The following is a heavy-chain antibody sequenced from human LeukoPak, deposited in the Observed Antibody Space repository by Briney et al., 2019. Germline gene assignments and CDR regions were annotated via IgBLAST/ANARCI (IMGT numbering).Heavy chain of an antibody. CDR3: ANGLVVVVPAA. CDR2: ISGSGGGT. CDR1: GFTFSSYA. Sequence: GGSLRLSCAASGFTFSSYAMSWVRQAPGKGLEWVSTISGSGGGTYYAESVKGRFTISRDNSKNMLYLQMNSLRAEGTAVYYCANGLVVVVPAAWGQGTLVTVSS. D-gene: IGHD2-2*01. V-gene: IGHV3-23*01. J-gene: IGHJ5*02.